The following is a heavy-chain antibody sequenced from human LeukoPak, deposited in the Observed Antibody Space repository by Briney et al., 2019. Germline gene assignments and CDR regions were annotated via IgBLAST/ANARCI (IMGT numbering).Heavy chain of an antibody. CDR3: ARASYSYDINGWVPFDY. CDR1: GGSIRNYY. J-gene: IGHJ4*02. D-gene: IGHD3-22*01. V-gene: IGHV4-59*08. CDR2: IYYSGST. Sequence: SETLSLTCTVSGGSIRNYYWSWIRQPPGKGLEWIGYIYYSGSTNYNPSLKSRVIISVDTAKNQFSLNVTSVTAADTAVYYCARASYSYDINGWVPFDYWGQGTLVTVSS.